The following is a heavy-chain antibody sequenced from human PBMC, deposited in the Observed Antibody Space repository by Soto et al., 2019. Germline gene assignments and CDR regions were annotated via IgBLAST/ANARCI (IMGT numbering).Heavy chain of an antibody. Sequence: QVQLVDSGDGGANPGGPLAPSWPPFGFPSRAFPLQWARLLPAKGLEWVAAITYDGTSKSYADSGKGRLTTSRDNPKNTLYLEMNSLRAEDTAVYYCARPTVTTQIDYWGQGTLVTVSS. V-gene: IGHV3-30*04. D-gene: IGHD4-17*01. CDR3: ARPTVTTQIDY. CDR2: ITYDGTSK. J-gene: IGHJ4*02. CDR1: GFPSRAFP.